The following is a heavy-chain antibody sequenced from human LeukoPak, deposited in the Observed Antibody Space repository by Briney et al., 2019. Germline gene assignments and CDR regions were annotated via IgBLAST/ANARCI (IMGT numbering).Heavy chain of an antibody. J-gene: IGHJ6*03. Sequence: SETLSLTCTVSGGSISSYYWSRIRQPPGKGLEWIGYIYYSGSTNYNPSLKSRVTISVDTSKNQFSLKLSSVTAADTAVYYCARVRSEGDYYYYYMDVWGKGTTVTVSS. CDR2: IYYSGST. CDR1: GGSISSYY. V-gene: IGHV4-59*01. CDR3: ARVRSEGDYYYYYMDV. D-gene: IGHD1-26*01.